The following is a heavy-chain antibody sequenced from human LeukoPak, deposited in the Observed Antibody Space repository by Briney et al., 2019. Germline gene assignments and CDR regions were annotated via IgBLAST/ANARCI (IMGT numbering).Heavy chain of an antibody. CDR2: IYPGDSDT. V-gene: IGHV5-51*01. CDR3: ARPKYYDSSGYYYLDY. Sequence: GESLKISCKGSGYSFTSYWIGWVRQMPGKGLEWMGIIYPGDSDTRYSPSFQGQVTISADKSISTAYLQWSSLKASDTAMYYCARPKYYDSSGYYYLDYWGQGTLVTVSS. CDR1: GYSFTSYW. J-gene: IGHJ4*02. D-gene: IGHD3-22*01.